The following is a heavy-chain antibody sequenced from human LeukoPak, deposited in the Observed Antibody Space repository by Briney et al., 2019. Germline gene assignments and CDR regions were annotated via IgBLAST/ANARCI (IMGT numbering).Heavy chain of an antibody. J-gene: IGHJ4*02. Sequence: PSETLSLTCTVSGGSISSYYWSWIRQPPGKGLEWIGYIYYSGTTNYNPSLKSRVTISVDTSKNQFSLKLSSVTAADTAVYYCARLWYDSSGYPSSGFDYWGQGTLVTVSS. V-gene: IGHV4-59*12. CDR1: GGSISSYY. D-gene: IGHD3-22*01. CDR3: ARLWYDSSGYPSSGFDY. CDR2: IYYSGTT.